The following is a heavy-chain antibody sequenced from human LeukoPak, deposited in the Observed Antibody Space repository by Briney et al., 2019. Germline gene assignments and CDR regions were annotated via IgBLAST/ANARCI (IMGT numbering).Heavy chain of an antibody. Sequence: SETLSLTCTVSGGSISSYYWSWIRQPPGKGLEWIGYIYYSGSTNYNPSLKSRVTISVDTSKNQFSLKLSSVTATDTAVYYCAREDYYYYMDVWGKGTTVTVSS. CDR2: IYYSGST. V-gene: IGHV4-59*01. J-gene: IGHJ6*03. CDR3: AREDYYYYMDV. CDR1: GGSISSYY.